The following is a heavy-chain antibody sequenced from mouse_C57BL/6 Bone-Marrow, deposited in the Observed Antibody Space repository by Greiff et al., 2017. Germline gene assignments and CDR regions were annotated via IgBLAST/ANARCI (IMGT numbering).Heavy chain of an antibody. V-gene: IGHV5-4*01. D-gene: IGHD1-1*01. CDR2: ISDGGSYT. CDR1: GFTFSSYA. J-gene: IGHJ4*01. CDR3: GGGYYGYAMDY. Sequence: EVQLQQSGGGLVKPGGSLKLSCAASGFTFSSYAMSWVRQTPEKRLEWVATISDGGSYTYYPDNVKGRFTISRDNAKNNLYLQMSHLKSEDTAMDYCGGGYYGYAMDYWGQGTSVTVSS.